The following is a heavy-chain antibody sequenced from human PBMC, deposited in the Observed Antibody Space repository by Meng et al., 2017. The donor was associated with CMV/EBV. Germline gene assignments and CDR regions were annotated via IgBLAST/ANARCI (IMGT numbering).Heavy chain of an antibody. D-gene: IGHD3-3*01. V-gene: IGHV3-7*01. CDR1: GFTFSSYW. CDR3: ARAGIKIFGVVCIDY. Sequence: GESLKISCAASGFTFSSYWMSWVRQAPGKGLEWVANIKQDGSEKYYVDSVKGRFTISRDNAKNSLYLQMNRLRAEDTAVYYCARAGIKIFGVVCIDYWGQGTLVTVSS. CDR2: IKQDGSEK. J-gene: IGHJ4*02.